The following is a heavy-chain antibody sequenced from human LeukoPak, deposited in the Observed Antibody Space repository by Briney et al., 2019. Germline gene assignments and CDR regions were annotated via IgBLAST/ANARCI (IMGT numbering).Heavy chain of an antibody. V-gene: IGHV3-21*01. J-gene: IGHJ6*02. Sequence: PGGSLRLSCAASGFTFSSYSMNWVRQAPGKGLEWVSSISSSSSCIYYADSVKGRFTISRDNAKNSLYLQMNSLRAEDTAVYYCARAWGLTGYYAGFYYYGMDVWGQGTTVTVSS. D-gene: IGHD3-9*01. CDR1: GFTFSSYS. CDR2: ISSSSSCI. CDR3: ARAWGLTGYYAGFYYYGMDV.